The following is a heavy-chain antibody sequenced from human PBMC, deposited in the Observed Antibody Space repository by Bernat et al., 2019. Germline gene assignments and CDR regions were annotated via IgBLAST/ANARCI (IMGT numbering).Heavy chain of an antibody. V-gene: IGHV3-7*03. Sequence: EVQLVESGGGLVQPGGSLRLSCAASGFTFSSYWMSWVRQAPGKGLEWVVNIKQDGSEKYYVDSVKGRFTISRDNAKNSLYLQMNSLRAEDTAVYYCAREGVTGWFDPWGQGTLVTVSS. J-gene: IGHJ5*02. D-gene: IGHD2-21*02. CDR1: GFTFSSYW. CDR3: AREGVTGWFDP. CDR2: IKQDGSEK.